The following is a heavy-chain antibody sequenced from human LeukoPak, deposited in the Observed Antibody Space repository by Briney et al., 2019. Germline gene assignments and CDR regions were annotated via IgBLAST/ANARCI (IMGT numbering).Heavy chain of an antibody. CDR2: IYGGGTT. Sequence: QSGGSLRLSCEVSGFPVRSRYMTWVRQPPGKGLECVAVIYGGGTTYHIDSVKGQFTISRDISKSTMYLEMNNLRVEDTAIYYCASLEGGPSDGRWGQGTLVTVSS. CDR3: ASLEGGPSDGR. D-gene: IGHD3-3*01. J-gene: IGHJ4*02. V-gene: IGHV3-53*01. CDR1: GFPVRSRY.